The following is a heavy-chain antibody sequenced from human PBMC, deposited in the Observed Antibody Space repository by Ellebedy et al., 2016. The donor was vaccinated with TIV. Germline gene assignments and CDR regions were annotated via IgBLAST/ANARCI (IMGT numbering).Heavy chain of an antibody. CDR2: IDPEDGKT. J-gene: IGHJ6*02. Sequence: ASVKVSXKVSGYTLTEVTIHWVRQAPGKGLEWMGGIDPEDGKTIYAQKFQGRVTMTEDTFTDTAYLELSSLRSEDSAVYYCGTGDRTFLGMDVWGPGTTVTVSS. V-gene: IGHV1-24*01. D-gene: IGHD4-17*01. CDR1: GYTLTEVT. CDR3: GTGDRTFLGMDV.